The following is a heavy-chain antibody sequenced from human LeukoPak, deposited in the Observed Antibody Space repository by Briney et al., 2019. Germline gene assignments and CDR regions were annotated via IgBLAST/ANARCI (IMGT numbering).Heavy chain of an antibody. V-gene: IGHV1-18*01. CDR3: TRGSSSQYFQY. J-gene: IGHJ1*01. CDR1: NYTFGNYP. D-gene: IGHD6-6*01. Sequence: ASVKVSCRASNYTFGNYPISWVRQAPGQGPEWLGWISAYSGNTNYAPKVQGRVTMTTDRATNTAYMELASLRPDDTAMYYCTRGSSSQYFQYWGQGTLVTVSS. CDR2: ISAYSGNT.